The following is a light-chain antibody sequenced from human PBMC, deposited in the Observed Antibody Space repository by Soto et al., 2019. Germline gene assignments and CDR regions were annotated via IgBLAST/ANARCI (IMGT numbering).Light chain of an antibody. J-gene: IGKJ4*01. V-gene: IGKV3-15*01. Sequence: MTQSPDTLSVSPGERVTFSCRASQSISTNLAWYQQKPGQAPRLLIYGASTRDTHIPDRCSGTGSETEFSLSVSSLQSEDFAIYYCQQYYDWPLVTFGGGTRVEI. CDR3: QQYYDWPLVT. CDR2: GAS. CDR1: QSISTN.